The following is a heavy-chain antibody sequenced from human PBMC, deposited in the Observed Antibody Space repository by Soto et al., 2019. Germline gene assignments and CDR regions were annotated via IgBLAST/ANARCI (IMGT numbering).Heavy chain of an antibody. V-gene: IGHV4-39*07. CDR2: IYYSGST. Sequence: SETLSLTCTVSGGSIDSGSYFWGWIRQPPGKGLEWIGSIYYSGSTNYNPSLKSRVTISVDTSKNQFSLKLSSVTAADTAVYYCARSVPKRRWFDPWGQGTLVTVSS. J-gene: IGHJ5*02. D-gene: IGHD2-2*01. CDR3: ARSVPKRRWFDP. CDR1: GGSIDSGSYF.